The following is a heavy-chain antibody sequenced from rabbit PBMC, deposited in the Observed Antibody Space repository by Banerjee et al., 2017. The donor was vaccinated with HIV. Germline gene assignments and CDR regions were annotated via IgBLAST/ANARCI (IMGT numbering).Heavy chain of an antibody. CDR3: ARDLAGVIGWNFGL. CDR1: GFSFNNYG. D-gene: IGHD4-1*01. CDR2: IYAGSSGST. V-gene: IGHV1S45*01. Sequence: QEQLEEFGGDLVQPEGSLTLTCTASGFSFNNYGVSWVRQAPGKGLEWIACIYAGSSGSTYYASWAKGRFTISKTSSTTVTLQMTSLTAADTASYFCARDLAGVIGWNFGLWGPGTLVTVS. J-gene: IGHJ6*01.